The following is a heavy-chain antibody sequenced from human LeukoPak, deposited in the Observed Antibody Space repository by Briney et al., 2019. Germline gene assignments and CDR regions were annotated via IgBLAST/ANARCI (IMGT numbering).Heavy chain of an antibody. V-gene: IGHV3-48*01. D-gene: IGHD2-2*02. Sequence: GGSLRLSCAASGFTFSSYSMNWVRQAPGKGLEWVSYISSSSSTIYYADSVKGRFTISRDNAKNSLYLQMNSLRAEDTAVYYCAGYCSSTSCYNAFDIWGQGTMVTVSS. J-gene: IGHJ3*02. CDR2: ISSSSSTI. CDR1: GFTFSSYS. CDR3: AGYCSSTSCYNAFDI.